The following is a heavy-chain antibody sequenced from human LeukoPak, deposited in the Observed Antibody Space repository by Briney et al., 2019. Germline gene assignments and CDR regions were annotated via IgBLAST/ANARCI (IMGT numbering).Heavy chain of an antibody. CDR2: IRAYNGNT. V-gene: IGHV1-18*01. CDR1: GYIFISYG. Sequence: ASVKVSCKASGYIFISYGISWVRPAPGQGLEWMGWIRAYNGNTKYAQKLQGRVTMTTDTSTSTAYMELRSLRSDDTAGYYCARDVRGIVGMEYFDYWGQGTLVTVSS. D-gene: IGHD3-22*01. J-gene: IGHJ4*02. CDR3: ARDVRGIVGMEYFDY.